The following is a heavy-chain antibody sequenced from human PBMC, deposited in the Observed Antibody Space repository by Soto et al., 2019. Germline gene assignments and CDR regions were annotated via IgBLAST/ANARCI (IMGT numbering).Heavy chain of an antibody. CDR3: ARGVRSSWAPFDY. CDR1: GGSINTGGYF. D-gene: IGHD6-13*01. V-gene: IGHV4-31*03. CDR2: FYYTGSI. J-gene: IGHJ4*02. Sequence: SETLSLTCTVSGGSINTGGYFWSWIRQHPGKGPEWIGYFYYTGSINYNPSLESRVTIAADTSKNQLSLMLSSVTAADTAVYYCARGVRSSWAPFDYWGQGSLVTVSS.